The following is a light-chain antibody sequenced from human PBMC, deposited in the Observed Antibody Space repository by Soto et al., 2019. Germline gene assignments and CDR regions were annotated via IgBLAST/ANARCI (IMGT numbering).Light chain of an antibody. CDR1: SSNIGSNH. CDR3: SARDDSLSGVV. CDR2: RSD. V-gene: IGLV1-47*01. Sequence: QSVLTQPPSTSGTPGQRVTISCSGSSSNIGSNHVYWYQQFPGMAPKLLMYRSDQRPTGFPDRFSGSKSGTSASLAISGLRSDDEADYYCSARDDSLSGVVFGGGTKVTAL. J-gene: IGLJ2*01.